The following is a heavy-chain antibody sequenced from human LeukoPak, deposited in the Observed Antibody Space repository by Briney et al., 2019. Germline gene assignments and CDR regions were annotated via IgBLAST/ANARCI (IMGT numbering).Heavy chain of an antibody. Sequence: ASVKVSCKASEYTITHFYMHWVRQAPGQGLEWMGIINPSGGRTTYAQMFEGRLTMTRDMSTSTIYMELSSLSSGDTAVYYCCSFCSSTNCRDDDFDIWGQGTLVTVSP. CDR3: CSFCSSTNCRDDDFDI. CDR1: EYTITHFY. J-gene: IGHJ3*02. CDR2: INPSGGRT. D-gene: IGHD2-2*01. V-gene: IGHV1-46*01.